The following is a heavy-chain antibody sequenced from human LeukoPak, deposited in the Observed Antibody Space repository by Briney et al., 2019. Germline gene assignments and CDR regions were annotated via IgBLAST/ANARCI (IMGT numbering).Heavy chain of an antibody. D-gene: IGHD4-11*01. CDR2: IYYSGST. CDR3: ARAEYSNYETFDY. V-gene: IGHV4-59*01. J-gene: IGHJ4*02. Sequence: SETLSLTCTVSGGSISSYYWSWIRQPPGKGLEWIGYIYYSGSTNYNPSLKSRVTISVDTSKNQFSLKLSSVTAADTAVYYCARAEYSNYETFDYWGQGTLVTVS. CDR1: GGSISSYY.